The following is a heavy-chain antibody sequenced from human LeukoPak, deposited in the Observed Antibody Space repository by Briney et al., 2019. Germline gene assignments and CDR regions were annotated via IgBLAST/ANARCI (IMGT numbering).Heavy chain of an antibody. CDR3: ARNSDYSKLNYYYYMDV. CDR2: ISAYNGNT. V-gene: IGHV1-18*01. J-gene: IGHJ6*03. D-gene: IGHD4-11*01. CDR1: GYTFTSYG. Sequence: GASVKLSCKASGYTFTSYGISWVRQAPGQGVEWMGWISAYNGNTNYAQKLQGRVTMTTDTSTSTAYMELRSLRSDDTAVYYCARNSDYSKLNYYYYMDVWGKGTTVTVSS.